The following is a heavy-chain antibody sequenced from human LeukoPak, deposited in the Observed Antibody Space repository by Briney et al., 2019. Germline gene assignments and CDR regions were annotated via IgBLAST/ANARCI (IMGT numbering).Heavy chain of an antibody. CDR1: GFTFSSYG. Sequence: GGSLRLSCAASGFTFSSYGMHWVRQAPGKGLEWVAVISYDGSNKYYAYSVKGRFTISRDNSKNTLYLEMNSLRAEDTAVYYCARGPNYYASGSDAFDIWGQGTMVTVSS. V-gene: IGHV3-30*03. CDR2: ISYDGSNK. CDR3: ARGPNYYASGSDAFDI. D-gene: IGHD3-10*01. J-gene: IGHJ3*02.